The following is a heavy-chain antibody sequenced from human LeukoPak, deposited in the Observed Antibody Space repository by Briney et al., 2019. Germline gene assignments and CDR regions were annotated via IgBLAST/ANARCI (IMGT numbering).Heavy chain of an antibody. Sequence: GGSLRLSCAASGFTFDDYAMHWVRQAPGKGLEWVSGISWNSGSMGYADSVKGRFTISRDNAKNSLYLQMNSLRAEDTALYYCAKDPYYYDSSGPLDYWGQGTLVTVSS. CDR2: ISWNSGSM. CDR1: GFTFDDYA. CDR3: AKDPYYYDSSGPLDY. D-gene: IGHD3-22*01. J-gene: IGHJ4*02. V-gene: IGHV3-9*01.